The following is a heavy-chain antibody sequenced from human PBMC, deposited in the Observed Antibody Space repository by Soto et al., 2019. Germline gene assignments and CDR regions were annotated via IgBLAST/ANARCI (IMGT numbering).Heavy chain of an antibody. D-gene: IGHD2-15*01. CDR1: GFTVSSNY. J-gene: IGHJ6*02. V-gene: IGHV3-66*01. Sequence: GGSLRLSCAASGFTVSSNYMSWVRQAPGKGLEWVSVIYSGGSTYYADSVKGRFTISRDNSKNTLYLQMNSLRAEDTAVYYCARDRLYCSGGSCYDGYYYYYGMDVWGQGTTVTVSS. CDR2: IYSGGST. CDR3: ARDRLYCSGGSCYDGYYYYYGMDV.